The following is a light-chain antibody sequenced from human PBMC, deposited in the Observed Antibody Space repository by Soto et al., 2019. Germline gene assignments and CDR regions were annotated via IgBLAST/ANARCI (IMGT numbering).Light chain of an antibody. CDR1: SSDFGGYNY. CDR2: DVS. CDR3: SSYTSSSTPYV. V-gene: IGLV2-14*01. J-gene: IGLJ1*01. Sequence: QSALTQPASVSGSPGQSITISCTGTSSDFGGYNYVSWYLQHPGKAPKLIIYDVSNRPSGVSNRFSGSKSGNTASLTISGLQAEDEADYYCSSYTSSSTPYVFGTGTKVTVL.